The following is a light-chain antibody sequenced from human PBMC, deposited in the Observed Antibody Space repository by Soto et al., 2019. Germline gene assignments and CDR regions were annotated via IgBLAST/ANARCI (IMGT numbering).Light chain of an antibody. V-gene: IGKV3-15*01. Sequence: EIVMTQSPATLSVSPAERATLSCRASQSVSTNLAWYQQKPGQAPRLLIYGTSTRATGIPARFSGSGSGTEFTLTISSLQSEDFGVYYCQQYNNWPITFGQGTRLEIK. J-gene: IGKJ5*01. CDR3: QQYNNWPIT. CDR1: QSVSTN. CDR2: GTS.